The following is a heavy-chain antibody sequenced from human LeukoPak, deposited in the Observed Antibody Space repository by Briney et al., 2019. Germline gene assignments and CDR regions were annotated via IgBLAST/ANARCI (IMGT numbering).Heavy chain of an antibody. D-gene: IGHD3-16*01. V-gene: IGHV5-51*01. Sequence: GESLKISCKGSGYSFTSYWIGWGRQMPGEGLEWMGLIYPGDCGTRYSPSFAGDVIISAIKYISTAYLQWSSVKASDTATYYCARHRRPMITFVRPDYYYVDVWAKGTRVTV. CDR2: IYPGDCGT. J-gene: IGHJ6*03. CDR1: GYSFTSYW. CDR3: ARHRRPMITFVRPDYYYVDV.